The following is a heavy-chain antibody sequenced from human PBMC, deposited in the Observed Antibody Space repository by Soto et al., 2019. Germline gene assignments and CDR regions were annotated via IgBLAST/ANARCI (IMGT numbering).Heavy chain of an antibody. J-gene: IGHJ4*02. V-gene: IGHV1-18*04. CDR2: ISAYNGNT. CDR3: ARYEIAVAGGYFDY. Sequence: GASVKVSCKASGYTFTSYGISWVRQAPGQGLEWMGWISAYNGNTNYAQKLQSRVTMTTDTSTSTAYMELRSLRSDDTAVYYCARYEIAVAGGYFDYWGQGTLVTVSS. CDR1: GYTFTSYG. D-gene: IGHD6-19*01.